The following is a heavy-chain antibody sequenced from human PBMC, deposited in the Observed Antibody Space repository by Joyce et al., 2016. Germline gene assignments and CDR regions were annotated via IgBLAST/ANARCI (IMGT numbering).Heavy chain of an antibody. Sequence: QVQLVESGGGVVQPGRSLRLSCAASGFTFSSYGMHWVRQAPGKGLEWVAVISYDGSNKYYAGSVKGRFTISRDNSKNTLYLQMNSLRAEDTAVYYCAKDWSPLYSSSWYYFDYWGQGTLVTVSS. D-gene: IGHD6-13*01. J-gene: IGHJ4*02. CDR2: ISYDGSNK. CDR3: AKDWSPLYSSSWYYFDY. CDR1: GFTFSSYG. V-gene: IGHV3-30*18.